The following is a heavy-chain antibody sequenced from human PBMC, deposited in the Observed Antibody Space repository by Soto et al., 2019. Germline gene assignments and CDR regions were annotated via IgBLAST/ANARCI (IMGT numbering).Heavy chain of an antibody. CDR1: ECTFSDYY. Sequence: GGSLRLSCTASECTFSDYYMSWIRQAPGKGLEWVSYYADSVKGRFTISRDNSKNTLYLQMNSLRAEDTAVYYCAKDSGYSGSTMGYRGKGTPVPVSS. D-gene: IGHD5-12*01. CDR3: AKDSGYSGSTMGY. J-gene: IGHJ4*02. V-gene: IGHV3-66*03.